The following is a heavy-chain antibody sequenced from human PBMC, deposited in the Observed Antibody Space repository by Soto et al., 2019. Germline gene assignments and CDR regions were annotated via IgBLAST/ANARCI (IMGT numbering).Heavy chain of an antibody. V-gene: IGHV1-69*01. CDR3: ARVGPAHYYDRRVFFSPLDY. CDR1: GDTFSSYA. Sequence: QVQLVQSGAEVKKPGSSVKVSCKASGDTFSSYAINWVRQAPGQGLEWMGGIIPMIGTANYVQKCKGRVTITAGESTSTVYMELSSLRSEDTAVYYCARVGPAHYYDRRVFFSPLDYWGQGTLVTVAS. J-gene: IGHJ4*02. CDR2: IIPMIGTA. D-gene: IGHD3-22*01.